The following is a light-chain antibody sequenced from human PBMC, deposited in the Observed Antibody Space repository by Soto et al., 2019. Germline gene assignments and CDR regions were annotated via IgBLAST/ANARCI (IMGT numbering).Light chain of an antibody. CDR2: GAS. Sequence: EIVMTQSTATLSVSPGERATLSCRASQSVSGNLAWYQQKPGQAPRLLIYGASTSATGIPARFSGSGSGTEFTLTISSLQSEDFAVYYCQQYNNWPPTFGQGTKVEIK. CDR1: QSVSGN. CDR3: QQYNNWPPT. J-gene: IGKJ1*01. V-gene: IGKV3D-15*01.